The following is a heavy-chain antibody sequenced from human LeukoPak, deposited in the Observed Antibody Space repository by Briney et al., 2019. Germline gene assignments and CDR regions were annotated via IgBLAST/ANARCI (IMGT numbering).Heavy chain of an antibody. D-gene: IGHD5-12*01. Sequence: SQTLSLTCTVSGGSISSGGYYWSWIRQHPGKGLEWIGFIYYSGTTYYNPSLKSRVTISVDTSKNQFSLKLSSVTAADTAVYFCARVPLVATYYYFYYLDVWGKGTTVTVSS. V-gene: IGHV4-31*03. J-gene: IGHJ6*03. CDR3: ARVPLVATYYYFYYLDV. CDR2: IYYSGTT. CDR1: GGSISSGGYY.